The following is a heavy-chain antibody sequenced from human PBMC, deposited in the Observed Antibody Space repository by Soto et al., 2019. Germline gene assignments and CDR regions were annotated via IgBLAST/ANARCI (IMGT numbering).Heavy chain of an antibody. CDR2: IIPILGIA. J-gene: IGHJ6*02. D-gene: IGHD1-1*01. V-gene: IGHV1-69*02. CDR1: GGTFSSYT. Sequence: QVQLVQSGAEVKKPGSSVKVSCKASGGTFSSYTISWVRQAPGQGLEWMGRIIPILGIANYAQKFQGRVTITADKSTSTAYMELSSLRSEDTAVYYCARKPTHQLLYYYYGMDVWGQGTTVTVSS. CDR3: ARKPTHQLLYYYYGMDV.